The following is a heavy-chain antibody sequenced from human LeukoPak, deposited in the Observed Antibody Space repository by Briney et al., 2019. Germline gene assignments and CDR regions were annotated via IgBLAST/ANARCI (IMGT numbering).Heavy chain of an antibody. CDR2: INPNSGGT. CDR1: GYTFTGYY. V-gene: IGHV1-2*02. D-gene: IGHD6-13*01. CDR3: ARDSLAAAGTAPWEFDY. Sequence: PGASVKVSCKASGYTFTGYYMHWVRQAPGQGLEWMGWINPNSGGTNYAQKFQGRVTMTRDTSISTAYMELSRLRSDDTAVYYCARDSLAAAGTAPWEFDYWGQGTLVTVSS. J-gene: IGHJ4*02.